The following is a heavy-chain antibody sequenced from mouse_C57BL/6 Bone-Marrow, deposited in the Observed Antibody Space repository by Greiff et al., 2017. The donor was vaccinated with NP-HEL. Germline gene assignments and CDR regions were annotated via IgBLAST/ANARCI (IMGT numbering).Heavy chain of an antibody. CDR3: ARPSDGYYSAMDY. CDR2: ISNGGGST. CDR1: GFTFSDYY. J-gene: IGHJ4*01. V-gene: IGHV5-12*01. Sequence: EVMLVESGGGLVQPGGSLKLSCAASGFTFSDYYMYWVRQTPEKRLEWVAYISNGGGSTYYPDTVKGRFTISRDNAKNTLYLQMSRLKSEDTAMYYCARPSDGYYSAMDYWGQGTSVTVSS. D-gene: IGHD2-3*01.